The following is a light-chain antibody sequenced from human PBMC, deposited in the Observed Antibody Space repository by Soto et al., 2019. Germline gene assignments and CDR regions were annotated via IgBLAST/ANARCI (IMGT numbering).Light chain of an antibody. J-gene: IGLJ3*02. CDR2: STS. CDR1: SGSVSTTYY. CDR3: ALYMGSGTWV. Sequence: QTVVTQGPSVPGSPGRPVTLTCGLSSGSVSTTYYPTWYQQTPGQAPRTLIYSTSSRSSGVPDRFSGSILVNKAALTITGAQADDESDYFCALYMGSGTWVFGGGTKLTVL. V-gene: IGLV8-61*01.